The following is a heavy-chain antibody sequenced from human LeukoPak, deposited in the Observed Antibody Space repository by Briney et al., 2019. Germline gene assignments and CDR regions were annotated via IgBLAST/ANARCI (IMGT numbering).Heavy chain of an antibody. CDR1: GFTVSSNY. Sequence: GGSLRLSCAASGFTVSSNYMSWVRQAPGKGLEWVSYISSSGSTIYYADSVKGRFTISRDNAKNSLYLQMNSLRAEDTAVYYCARDVVEMAPHGAFDIWGQGTMVTVSS. D-gene: IGHD5-24*01. V-gene: IGHV3-11*01. J-gene: IGHJ3*02. CDR3: ARDVVEMAPHGAFDI. CDR2: ISSSGSTI.